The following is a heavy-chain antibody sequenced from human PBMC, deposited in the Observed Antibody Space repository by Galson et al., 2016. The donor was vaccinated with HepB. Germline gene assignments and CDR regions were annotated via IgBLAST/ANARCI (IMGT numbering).Heavy chain of an antibody. Sequence: SLRLSCAASGFTFSSYKMNWVRQAPGKGLEWVSSISGSSGFINYADSVKGRFTISRDNTENSMYLQLNSLRAEDTAVYYCARDRSPAAGANEYYCYNAMDVWGQGTTVTVSS. CDR2: ISGSSGFI. D-gene: IGHD6-13*01. J-gene: IGHJ6*02. CDR1: GFTFSSYK. CDR3: ARDRSPAAGANEYYCYNAMDV. V-gene: IGHV3-21*01.